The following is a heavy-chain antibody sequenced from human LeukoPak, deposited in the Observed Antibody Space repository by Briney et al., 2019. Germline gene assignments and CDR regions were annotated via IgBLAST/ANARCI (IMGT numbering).Heavy chain of an antibody. CDR2: IYTSGST. CDR3: ASTWIQLWPTGGFDY. J-gene: IGHJ4*02. Sequence: SETLSLTCTVSGGPISSGSYDWSWIRQPAGKGLEWIGRIYTSGSTNYNPSLKSRVTISVDTSKNQFSLKLSSVTAADAAVYYWASTWIQLWPTGGFDYWGQGTLVTVSS. CDR1: GGPISSGSYD. V-gene: IGHV4-61*02. D-gene: IGHD5-18*01.